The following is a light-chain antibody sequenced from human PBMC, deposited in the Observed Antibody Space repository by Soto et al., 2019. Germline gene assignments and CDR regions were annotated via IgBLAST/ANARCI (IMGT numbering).Light chain of an antibody. Sequence: DIQLTQSPSFLSASVGYRVTITCRASQGISSYLAWYQQKPGKAPKLLIYAASTLQSGVPSRFSGSGSGTEFTLTISSLQPEDFATYYCQQLYSYPRTFGQGTKGDIK. CDR2: AAS. V-gene: IGKV1-9*01. J-gene: IGKJ1*01. CDR1: QGISSY. CDR3: QQLYSYPRT.